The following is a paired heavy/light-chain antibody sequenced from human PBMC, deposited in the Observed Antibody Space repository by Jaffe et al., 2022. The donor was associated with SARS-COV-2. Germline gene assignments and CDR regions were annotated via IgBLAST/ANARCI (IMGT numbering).Heavy chain of an antibody. CDR3: ARAPYDTSAYHYFPVGMDV. V-gene: IGHV4-31*03. J-gene: IGHJ6*02. D-gene: IGHD3-22*01. Sequence: QVQLQESGPGLLEPSQTLSLTCSVSGASISSSGTDYWSWLRQHPGKGLEWIGYISNSGFTYYNPSLESRLTISVDTSKNQFSLRLRSVTAADTAVYYCARAPYDTSAYHYFPVGMDVWGQGTTVIVSS. CDR1: GASISSSGTDY. CDR2: ISNSGFT.
Light chain of an antibody. Sequence: DIQMTQSPSSLSASVGDRVTITCQASQDISNYLSWYQQKPGKAPKLLIYDASNLERGVPSRFSGSGSGTDFTFTISSLQPADFATYYCQQYENLPFTFGGGTRVEIK. CDR2: DAS. V-gene: IGKV1-33*01. CDR1: QDISNY. CDR3: QQYENLPFT. J-gene: IGKJ4*01.